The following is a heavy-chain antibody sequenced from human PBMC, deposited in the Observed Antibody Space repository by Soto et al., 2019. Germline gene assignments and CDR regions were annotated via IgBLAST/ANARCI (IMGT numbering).Heavy chain of an antibody. J-gene: IGHJ3*02. D-gene: IGHD2-8*01. Sequence: SGKVSCKASVGTFSSYTISWVRQAPGQGLEWMGRIIPILGIANYAQKFQGRVTITADKSTSTAYMELSSLRSDDTAVYYCARDFNCTRRCIDVFDIWGQGTMVTVSS. CDR2: IIPILGIA. CDR1: VGTFSSYT. CDR3: ARDFNCTRRCIDVFDI. V-gene: IGHV1-69*04.